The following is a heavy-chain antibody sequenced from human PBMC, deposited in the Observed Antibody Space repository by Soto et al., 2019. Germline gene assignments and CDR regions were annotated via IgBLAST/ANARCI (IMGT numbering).Heavy chain of an antibody. CDR1: GGSISSNY. J-gene: IGHJ4*02. V-gene: IGHV4-59*01. CDR3: ARYRREAVAGYTLDN. Sequence: SETLSLTCTVSGGSISSNYWTWIRQPPGKGLEWIGYVYNSGSTNCNPSLKSRVTISEDTSKSQFSLKVNSMTAADTAVYYCARYRREAVAGYTLDNWGQGILVTVSS. CDR2: VYNSGST. D-gene: IGHD6-13*01.